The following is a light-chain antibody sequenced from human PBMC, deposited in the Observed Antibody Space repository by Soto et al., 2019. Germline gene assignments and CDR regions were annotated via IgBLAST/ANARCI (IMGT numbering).Light chain of an antibody. V-gene: IGKV3-20*01. J-gene: IGKJ4*01. CDR3: QQYGSSPALT. CDR1: QSVSYSY. Sequence: EIVLTQSPCTLSFSPGERSTLSCRASQSVSYSYLAWYQQKPGQAPRLLIYGASNRATGIPDRFSGSGSGTDFTLTISRLEPEDFAVYYCQQYGSSPALTFGGGTKV. CDR2: GAS.